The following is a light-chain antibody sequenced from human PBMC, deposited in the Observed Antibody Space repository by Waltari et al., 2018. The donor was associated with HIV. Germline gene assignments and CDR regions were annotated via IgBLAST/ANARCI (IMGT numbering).Light chain of an antibody. CDR1: GRDFGNLNL. Sequence: QSALTQPASVSGSPGQAISIPCTGTGRDFGNLNLVSWYQQHPGKAPKMLIYGGSERPSGISTRFSGTKTGNTASLTISGLQAEDAADYYCCSYAGIGAPVVFGGGTKLTVL. J-gene: IGLJ2*01. CDR3: CSYAGIGAPVV. V-gene: IGLV2-23*01. CDR2: GGS.